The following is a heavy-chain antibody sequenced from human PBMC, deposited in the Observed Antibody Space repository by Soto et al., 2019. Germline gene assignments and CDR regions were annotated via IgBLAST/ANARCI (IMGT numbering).Heavy chain of an antibody. CDR1: GFTFDDYA. J-gene: IGHJ4*02. D-gene: IGHD2-8*01. V-gene: IGHV3-9*01. CDR3: AKSAGYCTNGVCYGTFLDY. Sequence: SLRLSCAASGFTFDDYAIHWVRQAPGKGLEWVSGISWNSGSIGYADSVKGRFTISRDNAKNSLYLQMNSLRAEDTALYYCAKSAGYCTNGVCYGTFLDYWGQGTLVTVSS. CDR2: ISWNSGSI.